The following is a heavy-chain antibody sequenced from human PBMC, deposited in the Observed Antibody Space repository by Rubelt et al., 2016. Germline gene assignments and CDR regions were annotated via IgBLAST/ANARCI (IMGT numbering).Heavy chain of an antibody. V-gene: IGHV4-34*01. CDR3: ARVTGGSSDY. D-gene: IGHD3-16*01. CDR1: GGSFSGYY. Sequence: QVQLQQWGAGLLKPSETLSLTCAVYGGSFSGYYWSWIRQPPGKGLEWIGEINHSGSTNYIPSLKSRVTISVDTSKNQFSLKLSSVTAADTAVYYCARVTGGSSDYWGQGTLVTVSS. CDR2: INHSGST. J-gene: IGHJ4*02.